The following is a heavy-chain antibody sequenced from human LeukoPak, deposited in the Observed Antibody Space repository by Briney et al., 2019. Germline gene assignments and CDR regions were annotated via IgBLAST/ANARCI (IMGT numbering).Heavy chain of an antibody. CDR2: ISSSSSYI. CDR3: ARDIYGSGSYYAY. V-gene: IGHV3-21*01. Sequence: GGSLRLSCAASGFTFSSYSMDWVRHAPGTGLEWVSSISSSSSYIYYADSVKGRFTISRDNAKNSHYLQMNSLRAEDMAVYYCARDIYGSGSYYAYWGQGTLVTVAS. J-gene: IGHJ4*02. CDR1: GFTFSSYS. D-gene: IGHD3-10*01.